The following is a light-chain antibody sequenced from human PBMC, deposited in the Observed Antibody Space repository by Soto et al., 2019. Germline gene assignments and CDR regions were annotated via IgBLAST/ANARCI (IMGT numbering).Light chain of an antibody. CDR1: SGHSSYI. J-gene: IGLJ3*02. V-gene: IGLV4-60*02. CDR3: ETWDSNTRV. Sequence: LVLTQSSSASASLGSSVKLTCTLSSGHSSYIIAWRQQQPGQAPRYLMKLEGSGSYNKGSGVPDRFSGSSSGADRYLTISHLQVEDEADYYCETWDSNTRVFGGGTKLTVL. CDR2: LEGSGSY.